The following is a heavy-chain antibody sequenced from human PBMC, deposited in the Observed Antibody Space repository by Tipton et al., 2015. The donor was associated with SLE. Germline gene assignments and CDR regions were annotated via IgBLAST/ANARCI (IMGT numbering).Heavy chain of an antibody. D-gene: IGHD2-15*01. V-gene: IGHV4-59*11. CDR3: ARAWQGYCSGGTCYVLDY. Sequence: TLSLTCSVSGDSISSHYWSWIRQPPGKGLEWIGYISYSETTNYNPSLKSRVTISVDTSKNQFSLKLRSVTAADTAVYYCARAWQGYCSGGTCYVLDYWGQGTLVTVSS. CDR2: ISYSETT. J-gene: IGHJ4*02. CDR1: GDSISSHY.